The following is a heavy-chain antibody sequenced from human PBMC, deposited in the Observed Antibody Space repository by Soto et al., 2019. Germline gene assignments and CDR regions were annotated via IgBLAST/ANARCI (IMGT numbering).Heavy chain of an antibody. V-gene: IGHV1-2*04. CDR1: GYTFTGYY. Sequence: ASVKVSCKASGYTFTGYYMHWVRQAPGQGLEWMGWINPNSGGTNYAQKFQGWVTMTRDTSISTAYMELSRLRSDDTAVYYCARDRFSWNDAGGSNYYYGMDVWGQGTTVPVSS. CDR2: INPNSGGT. CDR3: ARDRFSWNDAGGSNYYYGMDV. D-gene: IGHD1-1*01. J-gene: IGHJ6*02.